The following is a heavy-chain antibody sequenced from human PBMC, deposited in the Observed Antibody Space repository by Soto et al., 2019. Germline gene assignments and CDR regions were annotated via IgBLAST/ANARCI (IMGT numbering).Heavy chain of an antibody. Sequence: SVKVSCKASGGTFSRYAISWVRQAPGQGLEWMGGIIPIFGTTNYAQKFQGRVTITADESTSTAYMELSSLRSEDTALYYCARGGAIFGVVIKGECYYYGMDVWGQGTTVTVSS. CDR1: GGTFSRYA. J-gene: IGHJ6*02. CDR3: ARGGAIFGVVIKGECYYYGMDV. V-gene: IGHV1-69*13. CDR2: IIPIFGTT. D-gene: IGHD3-3*01.